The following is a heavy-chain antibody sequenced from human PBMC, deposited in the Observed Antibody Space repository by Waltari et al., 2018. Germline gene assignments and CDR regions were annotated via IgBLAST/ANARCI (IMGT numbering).Heavy chain of an antibody. J-gene: IGHJ4*02. V-gene: IGHV4-61*09. D-gene: IGHD3-9*01. Sequence: QVQLQESGPGLVKPSQTLSLTCTVSGGSISSGSYYWSWIRQPAGKGLEWIGYIYTSGSTNYNPSLKSRVTRSVDTSKNQFSLKLSSVTAADTAVYYCAREGYDILTGTRAEWWGQGTLVTVSS. CDR2: IYTSGST. CDR1: GGSISSGSYY. CDR3: AREGYDILTGTRAEW.